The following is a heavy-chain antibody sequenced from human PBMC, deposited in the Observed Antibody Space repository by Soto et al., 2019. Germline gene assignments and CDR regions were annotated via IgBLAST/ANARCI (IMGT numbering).Heavy chain of an antibody. Sequence: QVLLVQSGAEVKKPGASVQVSCKASGFPFTTYYIHWVRQAPGQGLEWMGVINPSGDATTYAQNFQGSVTMTKDTSARPVYIELSSLRSEDTAVYYCARDWELGYWGQGTLVTGSS. CDR1: GFPFTTYY. J-gene: IGHJ4*02. CDR3: ARDWELGY. D-gene: IGHD3-10*01. V-gene: IGHV1-46*01. CDR2: INPSGDAT.